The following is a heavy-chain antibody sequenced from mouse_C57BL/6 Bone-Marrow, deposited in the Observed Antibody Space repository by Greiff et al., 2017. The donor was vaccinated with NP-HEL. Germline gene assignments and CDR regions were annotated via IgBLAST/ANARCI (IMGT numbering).Heavy chain of an antibody. Sequence: VKLKESGAELARPGASVKLSCKASGYTFTSYGISWVKQRTGQGLEWIGEIYPRSGNTYYNEKFKGKATLTADKSSSTAYMELRSLTSEDSAVYFCARSEGYGSSLRFAYCGQGTLVTVSA. D-gene: IGHD1-1*01. CDR1: GYTFTSYG. J-gene: IGHJ3*01. CDR3: ARSEGYGSSLRFAY. V-gene: IGHV1-81*01. CDR2: IYPRSGNT.